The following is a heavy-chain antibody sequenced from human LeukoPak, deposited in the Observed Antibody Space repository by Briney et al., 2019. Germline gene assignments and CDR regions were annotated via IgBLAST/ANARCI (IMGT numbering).Heavy chain of an antibody. D-gene: IGHD5-24*01. CDR2: IYYSGST. CDR1: GGSISSSSYY. CDR3: ARGRDGYNRNWFDP. J-gene: IGHJ5*02. V-gene: IGHV4-39*07. Sequence: SETLSLTCTVSGGSISSSSYYWGWIRQPPGKGLEWIGSIYYSGSTYYNPSLKSRVTISVDTSKNQFSLKLSSVTAADTAVYYCARGRDGYNRNWFDPWGQGTLVTVSS.